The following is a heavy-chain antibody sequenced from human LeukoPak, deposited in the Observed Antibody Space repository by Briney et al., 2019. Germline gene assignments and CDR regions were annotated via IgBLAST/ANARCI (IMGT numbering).Heavy chain of an antibody. CDR2: ISGSGGNT. D-gene: IGHD3-9*01. CDR3: AKGSHVLTGYSHFDY. Sequence: GGSLRLSCAASGFTFNNYAMSWVRQAPGKGLEWVSIISGSGGNTYYADSVTGRFTISRDNSRDTLYLQMNSLRAEDTAVYFCAKGSHVLTGYSHFDYWGQGTLVNVSS. CDR1: GFTFNNYA. J-gene: IGHJ4*02. V-gene: IGHV3-23*01.